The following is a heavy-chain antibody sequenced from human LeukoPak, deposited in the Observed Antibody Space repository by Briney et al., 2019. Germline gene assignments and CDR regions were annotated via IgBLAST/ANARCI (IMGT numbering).Heavy chain of an antibody. Sequence: SVKASCKASGGTFSSYAISWVRQAPGQGLEWMGGIIPIFGTANYAQKFQGRVTITTDESTSTAYMELSSLRSEDTAVYYCARGLRFLEWLYPSTGYYYMDVWGKGTTVTVSS. CDR1: GGTFSSYA. J-gene: IGHJ6*03. V-gene: IGHV1-69*05. D-gene: IGHD3-3*01. CDR3: ARGLRFLEWLYPSTGYYYMDV. CDR2: IIPIFGTA.